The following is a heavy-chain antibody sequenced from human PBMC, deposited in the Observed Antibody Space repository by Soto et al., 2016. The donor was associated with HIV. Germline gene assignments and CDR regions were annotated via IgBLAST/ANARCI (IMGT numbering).Heavy chain of an antibody. V-gene: IGHV3-66*01. CDR2: IYSGGRT. J-gene: IGHJ4*02. D-gene: IGHD6-19*01. CDR1: KFTVSSNY. Sequence: EVQLVESGGGLVQPGGSLRLSCAAAKFTVSSNYMTWVRQAPGKGLEWVSLIYSGGRTYYADSVRGRFTISRDSSKNTLYLQMNSLRAEDTAVHYYATDAGYSSGRGFDYWGQGTLVSVSS. CDR3: ATDAGYSSGRGFDY.